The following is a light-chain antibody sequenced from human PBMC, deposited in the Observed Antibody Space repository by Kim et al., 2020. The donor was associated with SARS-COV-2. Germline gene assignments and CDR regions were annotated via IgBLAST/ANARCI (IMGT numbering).Light chain of an antibody. V-gene: IGKV1-17*01. J-gene: IGKJ5*01. CDR1: QDIRND. CDR3: RQHNTYPIT. CDR2: GAS. Sequence: AAVRNSYTITCRASQDIRNDLGWYQQNPGRAPNRLIYGASSLQGWVPSMFIGSGSGTEFTLTISSVQPEDFATYFCRQHNTYPITFGQGTRLEIK.